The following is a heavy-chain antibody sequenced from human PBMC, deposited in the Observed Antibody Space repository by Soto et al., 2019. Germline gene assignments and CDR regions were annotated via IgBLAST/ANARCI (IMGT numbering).Heavy chain of an antibody. CDR2: IYDSGDA. CDR1: GGSISSYF. Sequence: QVQLQQSGPGLVKPSETLSLTCSVSGGSISSYFKNWIRQAPGKGLEWIGCIYDSGDANYNPSLKSRVTISLDTSKNQFSLKLSSVTAADPAVYYCVSSRTAVFGDALDIWALGTMVTVSS. D-gene: IGHD3-3*01. V-gene: IGHV4-59*03. J-gene: IGHJ3*02. CDR3: VSSRTAVFGDALDI.